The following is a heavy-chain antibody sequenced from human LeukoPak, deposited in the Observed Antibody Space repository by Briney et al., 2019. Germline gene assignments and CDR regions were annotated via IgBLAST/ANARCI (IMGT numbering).Heavy chain of an antibody. V-gene: IGHV3-74*01. D-gene: IGHD6-6*01. CDR2: INTDGSST. Sequence: GGSLRLSCAASGFTFSSYWMHWVRQAPGKGLAWVSHINTDGSSTSYADSVKGRFAISRDNAKNTLYLQMNSLRAEDTAVYYCTTFEYSSSSAYYYYMDVWGKGTTVTVSS. J-gene: IGHJ6*03. CDR1: GFTFSSYW. CDR3: TTFEYSSSSAYYYYMDV.